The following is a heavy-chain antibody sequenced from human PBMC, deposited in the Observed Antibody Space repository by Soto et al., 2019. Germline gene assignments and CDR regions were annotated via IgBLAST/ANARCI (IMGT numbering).Heavy chain of an antibody. CDR1: GFTFSSYW. CDR3: ARDQVVDTAMLRPPGDYYYYYGMDV. CDR2: SNSDGSST. Sequence: EVQLVESGGGLVQPGGSLRLSCAASGFTFSSYWMHWVRQAPGKGLVWVSRSNSDGSSTSYADSVKGRFTISRDNAKNTLYLQMNSLRAEDTAVYYCARDQVVDTAMLRPPGDYYYYYGMDVWGQGTTVTVSS. V-gene: IGHV3-74*01. D-gene: IGHD5-18*01. J-gene: IGHJ6*02.